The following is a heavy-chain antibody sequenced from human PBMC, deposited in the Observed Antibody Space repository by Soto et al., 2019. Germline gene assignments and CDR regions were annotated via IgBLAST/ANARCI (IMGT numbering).Heavy chain of an antibody. CDR2: ISGSGFST. CDR3: VIFCSSTSCYLYGTDV. Sequence: GSLRLSCAASGFTFSNYAMSWVRQAPGKGLEWVSAISGSGFSTYYADSVKGRFTISRDNSKNTLFLQMNSLRVEDTGVYYCVIFCSSTSCYLYGTDVWGQGSTAIVSS. V-gene: IGHV3-23*01. J-gene: IGHJ6*02. CDR1: GFTFSNYA. D-gene: IGHD2-2*01.